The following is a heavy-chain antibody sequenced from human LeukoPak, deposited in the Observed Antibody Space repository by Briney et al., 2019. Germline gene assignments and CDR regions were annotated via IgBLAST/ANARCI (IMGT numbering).Heavy chain of an antibody. J-gene: IGHJ6*02. CDR2: ISYDGSNK. Sequence: PGGSLRLSCAASGFTFSSYGMHWVRQAPGKGLEWVAVISYDGSNKYYADSVKGRFTISRDNSKNTLYLQMNSLRAEDTAVYYCAKASPIAAAGAGYYYGMDVWGQGTTVTVSS. CDR1: GFTFSSYG. D-gene: IGHD6-13*01. V-gene: IGHV3-30*18. CDR3: AKASPIAAAGAGYYYGMDV.